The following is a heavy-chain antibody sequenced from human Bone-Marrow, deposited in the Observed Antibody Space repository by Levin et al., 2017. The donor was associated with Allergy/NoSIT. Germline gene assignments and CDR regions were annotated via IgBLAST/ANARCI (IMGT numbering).Heavy chain of an antibody. CDR3: VRQLGDLFF. CDR2: IRPGDSDT. D-gene: IGHD1-26*01. J-gene: IGHJ4*02. Sequence: GESLKISCQASGYVFTDYWIGWVRQMPGKGLEWVGIIRPGDSDTKYNPSFQGRVTISADTSITTAYLQWNSLKVSDTAMYFCVRQLGDLFFWGQGTLVTVSS. V-gene: IGHV5-51*01. CDR1: GYVFTDYW.